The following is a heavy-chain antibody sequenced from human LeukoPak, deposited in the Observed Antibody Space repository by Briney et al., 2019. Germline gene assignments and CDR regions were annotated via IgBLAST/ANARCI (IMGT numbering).Heavy chain of an antibody. V-gene: IGHV3-30*04. J-gene: IGHJ6*03. CDR2: ISYDGSNE. Sequence: GGSLRLSCAASGFTFSSYVMHWVRQAPGKGLEWVEIISYDGSNEYYADSVKGRFTISRDNSKNTLYLQMNSLRAADTAVYYCARDLSPHYYMDVWGKGTTVTVSS. CDR1: GFTFSSYV. CDR3: ARDLSPHYYMDV.